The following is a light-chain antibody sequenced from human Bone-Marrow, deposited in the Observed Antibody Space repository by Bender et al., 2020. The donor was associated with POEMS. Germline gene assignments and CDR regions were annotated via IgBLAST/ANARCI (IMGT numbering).Light chain of an antibody. CDR1: SSNIGSNA. Sequence: QSVLTQPPSASGTPGQRVTISCSGSSSNIGSNAVNWYHQLPGTAPKVLIYSDSERPSGVPDRISGSKSGTSASLAISDIQSEDEGDYYCSSWDDSLSGWVFGGGTKLTVL. J-gene: IGLJ3*02. V-gene: IGLV1-44*01. CDR2: SDS. CDR3: SSWDDSLSGWV.